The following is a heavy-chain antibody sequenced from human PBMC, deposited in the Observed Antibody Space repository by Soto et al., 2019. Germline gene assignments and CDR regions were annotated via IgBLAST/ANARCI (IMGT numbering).Heavy chain of an antibody. J-gene: IGHJ6*02. D-gene: IGHD6-19*01. CDR1: GFTFDDYT. CDR3: AKDRAAVTGAYYYYGMDV. CDR2: VSWDGGAT. V-gene: IGHV3-43*01. Sequence: GGSLRLSCAASGFTFDDYTMHWVRQAPGKGLEWVSLVSWDGGATYYADSVKGRFIISRDNNKNSLYLQMSSLRTEDTALYYCAKDRAAVTGAYYYYGMDVWGQGTTVTVSS.